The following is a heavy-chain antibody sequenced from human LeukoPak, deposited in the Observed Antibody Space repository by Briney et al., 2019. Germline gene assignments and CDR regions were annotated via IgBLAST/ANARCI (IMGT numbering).Heavy chain of an antibody. CDR2: IYPGDSNT. Sequence: GESLKISCEGSGYSFTTYWIGWVRQMPGKGLDWMGIIYPGDSNTRYSPSFQGQVTISADKSISTAYLQWSSLKASDTAMYYCARHAIYRDSSSAFDIWGQGTMVTVSS. CDR1: GYSFTTYW. D-gene: IGHD5-12*01. V-gene: IGHV5-51*01. J-gene: IGHJ3*02. CDR3: ARHAIYRDSSSAFDI.